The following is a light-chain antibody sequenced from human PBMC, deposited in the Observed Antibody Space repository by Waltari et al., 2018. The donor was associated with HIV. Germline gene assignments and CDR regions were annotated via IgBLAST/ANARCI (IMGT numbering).Light chain of an antibody. CDR3: SSYGDSLKVL. CDR2: EVT. Sequence: QSALTQPPSASGSLGQSVTISCTGSSSDIGAYDFVSWFQQHPHSAPKLLLYEVTRRPSTFSDRFSGSRSGNPAFLTVAGLQPDDEATYFCSSYGDSLKVLFGGGTNVTVL. CDR1: SSDIGAYDF. J-gene: IGLJ2*01. V-gene: IGLV2-8*01.